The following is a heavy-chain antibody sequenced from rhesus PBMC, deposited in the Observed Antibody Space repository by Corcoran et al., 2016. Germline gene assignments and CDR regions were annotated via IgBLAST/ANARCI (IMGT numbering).Heavy chain of an antibody. CDR1: GFSFSDYY. J-gene: IGHJ4*01. CDR2: INYSGRRT. V-gene: IGHV3S18*01. D-gene: IGHD2-15*01. CDR3: ARERISPYYFDY. Sequence: EVQLVESGGGLAKPGGSLRLSWAASGFSFSDYYMYWVRQAPGKGLEWVSGINYSGRRTYYADSVKGRFTISRENAKNTLYFQMNSLRAEDTAVYYCARERISPYYFDYWGQGVLVTVSS.